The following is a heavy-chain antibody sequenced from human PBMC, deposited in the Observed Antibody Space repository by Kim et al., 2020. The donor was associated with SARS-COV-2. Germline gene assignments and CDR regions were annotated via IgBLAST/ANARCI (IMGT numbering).Heavy chain of an antibody. J-gene: IGHJ6*03. V-gene: IGHV5-51*01. CDR3: ARHYYGSGNYYYYMDV. CDR1: SYSFTSYW. D-gene: IGHD3-10*01. CDR2: IYPGDSDT. Sequence: GESLKISCKGSSYSFTSYWIDWVRQMPGKGLEWMGIIYPGDSDTRYSPSFQGQVTISADKSTSTAYLQWSSLKASDTAIYYCARHYYGSGNYYYYMDVWGKGTTVTVSS.